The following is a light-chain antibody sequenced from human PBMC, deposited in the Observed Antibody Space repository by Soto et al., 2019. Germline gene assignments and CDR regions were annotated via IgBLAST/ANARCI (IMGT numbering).Light chain of an antibody. V-gene: IGKV3-20*01. CDR1: QSVSSSY. J-gene: IGKJ1*01. Sequence: EVVLTQSPGTLSLSPGERATLSCRVSQSVSSSYLVWHQQKPGQAPRLLIYAASRRATGVPDRFSGSASWTDFTLTISRLEPEDFAVYYCQQYGSSPWTFGQGAKVDIK. CDR2: AAS. CDR3: QQYGSSPWT.